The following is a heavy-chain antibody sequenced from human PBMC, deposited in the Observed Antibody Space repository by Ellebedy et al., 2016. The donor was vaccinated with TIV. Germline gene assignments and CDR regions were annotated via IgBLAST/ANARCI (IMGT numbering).Heavy chain of an antibody. Sequence: PGGSLRLSCAASGFTFSSYWMHWVRQAPGKGLVWVSRINSDGSSTSYADSVKGRFTISRDNAKNTLYLQMNSLRAEDTAVYYCARGRLMPVSGGNCWFDPWGQGTLVTVSS. D-gene: IGHD2-15*01. CDR1: GFTFSSYW. CDR2: INSDGSST. V-gene: IGHV3-74*01. J-gene: IGHJ5*02. CDR3: ARGRLMPVSGGNCWFDP.